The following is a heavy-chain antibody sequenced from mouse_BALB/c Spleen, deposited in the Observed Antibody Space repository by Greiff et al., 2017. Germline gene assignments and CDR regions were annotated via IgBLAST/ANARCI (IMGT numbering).Heavy chain of an antibody. D-gene: IGHD2-2*01. CDR3: AIWLRQYFDV. J-gene: IGHJ1*01. V-gene: IGHV3-6*02. Sequence: EVQLQQSGPGLVKPSQSLSLTCSVTGYSFTSGYYWYWIRQFPGNKLEWMGYISYDGSNNYNPSLKNRISITRDTTKNQFFLKLNSVTTEDTATYYCAIWLRQYFDVWGAGTPVTVSS. CDR1: GYSFTSGYY. CDR2: ISYDGSN.